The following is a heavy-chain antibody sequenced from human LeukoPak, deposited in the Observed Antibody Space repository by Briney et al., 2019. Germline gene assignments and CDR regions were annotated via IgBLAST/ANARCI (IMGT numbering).Heavy chain of an antibody. V-gene: IGHV3-30*18. Sequence: PGRSLRLSCAASGFTFSSYGMHWVRQAPGKGLEWVAVISYDGSNKYYADSVKGRFTISRDNSKNTLYLQMNSLRAEDTAVYYCAKDSSSWYGGYFDYWGQGTLVTVSS. J-gene: IGHJ4*02. D-gene: IGHD6-13*01. CDR1: GFTFSSYG. CDR2: ISYDGSNK. CDR3: AKDSSSWYGGYFDY.